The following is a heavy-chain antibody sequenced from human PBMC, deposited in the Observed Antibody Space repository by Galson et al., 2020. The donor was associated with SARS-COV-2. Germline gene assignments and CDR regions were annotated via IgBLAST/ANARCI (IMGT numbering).Heavy chain of an antibody. D-gene: IGHD1-1*01. CDR3: ARGGLGTFDN. J-gene: IGHJ4*02. CDR2: MKQDGSEQ. V-gene: IGHV3-7*01. Sequence: QLGESLKISCAASGFTFGGYWMSWVRQAPGKGLEWVASMKQDGSEQKFVGSVKGRFTISRDNAKNALYLQMNSLRVEDTATYYCARGGLGTFDNWGQGTLVSGSS. CDR1: GFTFGGYW.